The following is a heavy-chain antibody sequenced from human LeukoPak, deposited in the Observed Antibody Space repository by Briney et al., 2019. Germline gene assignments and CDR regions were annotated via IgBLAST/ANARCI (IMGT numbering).Heavy chain of an antibody. CDR3: ARDSAYNAFDI. J-gene: IGHJ3*02. CDR1: GFTFSRSW. Sequence: GGSLRLSCAASGFTFSRSWMTWVRQASGEGLEFLGNINEDGSVKNYVASVKGRFTFSRDNAKNLLYLQMNSLSAEDTAVYYCARDSAYNAFDIWGQGTMVTVSS. CDR2: INEDGSVK. D-gene: IGHD5-12*01. V-gene: IGHV3-7*01.